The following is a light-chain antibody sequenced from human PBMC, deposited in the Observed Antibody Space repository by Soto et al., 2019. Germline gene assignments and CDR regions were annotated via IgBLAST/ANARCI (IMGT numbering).Light chain of an antibody. CDR3: QQYDKWPPST. CDR1: QSINNIN. CDR2: GAS. J-gene: IGKJ1*01. Sequence: EIVMTQSPATLSVSPGERATLSCRASQSINNINLAWYQQKPGQAPRLLIYGASTRATGIPARFSGSGYGTEFTLTISSLQSEDSAVYYCQQYDKWPPSTFGQGTKVELK. V-gene: IGKV3-15*01.